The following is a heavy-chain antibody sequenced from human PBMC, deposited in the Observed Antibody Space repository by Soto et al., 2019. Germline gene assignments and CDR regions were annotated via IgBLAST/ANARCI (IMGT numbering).Heavy chain of an antibody. CDR2: IYYSGST. J-gene: IGHJ5*02. Sequence: PSEPLSLTWTVAGGSIISFYGSWIRQTTGKGLEWIGYIYYSGSTNYNPSLKSRVTISVDTSKNQFSLKLSSVTAADTAVYYCAIGYSSSWYRWFDPWGQGTLVTVSS. D-gene: IGHD6-13*01. CDR3: AIGYSSSWYRWFDP. V-gene: IGHV4-59*01. CDR1: GGSIISFY.